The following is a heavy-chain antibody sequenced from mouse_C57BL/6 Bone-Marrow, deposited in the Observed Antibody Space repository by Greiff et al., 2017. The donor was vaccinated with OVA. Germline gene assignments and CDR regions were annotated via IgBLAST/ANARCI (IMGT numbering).Heavy chain of an antibody. J-gene: IGHJ3*01. CDR3: ARKERWLLSAWFAY. Sequence: EVQLQQSGPELVKPGASVKISCKASGYTFTDYYMNWVKQNHGKSLEWIGDINPNNGGTSYNQKFKGKATLTVDKSSSTAYMELRSLTSEDSAVYYCARKERWLLSAWFAYWGQGTLVTVSA. CDR1: GYTFTDYY. CDR2: INPNNGGT. V-gene: IGHV1-26*01. D-gene: IGHD2-3*01.